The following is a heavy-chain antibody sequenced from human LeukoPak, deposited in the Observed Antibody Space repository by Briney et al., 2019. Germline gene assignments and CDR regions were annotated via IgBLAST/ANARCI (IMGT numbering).Heavy chain of an antibody. J-gene: IGHJ4*02. CDR2: INWNGGST. CDR3: ARGNYYDSSGYLYY. Sequence: PGGSLRLSCAASGFTFSSYAMSWVRQAPGKGLEWVSGINWNGGSTGYADSVKGRFTISRDNAKNSLYLQMNSLRAEDTALYYCARGNYYDSSGYLYYWGQGTLVTVSS. V-gene: IGHV3-20*04. CDR1: GFTFSSYA. D-gene: IGHD3-22*01.